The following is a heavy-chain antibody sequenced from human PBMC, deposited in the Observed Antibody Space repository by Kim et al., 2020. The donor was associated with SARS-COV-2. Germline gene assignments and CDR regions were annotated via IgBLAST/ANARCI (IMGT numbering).Heavy chain of an antibody. D-gene: IGHD2-2*01. J-gene: IGHJ5*02. Sequence: ASVKVSCKASGYTFTSYGISWVRQAPGQGLEWMGWISAYNGNTNYAQKLQGRVTMTTDTSTSTAYMELRSLRSDDTAVYYCARAPEFASAARVWFDPWGQGTLVTVSS. CDR1: GYTFTSYG. V-gene: IGHV1-18*01. CDR2: ISAYNGNT. CDR3: ARAPEFASAARVWFDP.